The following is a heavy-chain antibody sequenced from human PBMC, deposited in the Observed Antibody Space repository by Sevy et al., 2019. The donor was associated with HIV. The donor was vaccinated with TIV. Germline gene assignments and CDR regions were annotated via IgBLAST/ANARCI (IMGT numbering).Heavy chain of an antibody. V-gene: IGHV3-30-3*01. CDR3: ARGVGAGSGWYYFDY. CDR1: GFTFSSYA. Sequence: GGSLRLSYADSGFTFSSYAMHWVRQAPGKGLEWVAIISYDGSNKYYADSVKGRFTISRDNSKNTLYLQMNSLRAEDTAVYYCARGVGAGSGWYYFDYWGQGTLVTVSS. CDR2: ISYDGSNK. J-gene: IGHJ4*02. D-gene: IGHD6-19*01.